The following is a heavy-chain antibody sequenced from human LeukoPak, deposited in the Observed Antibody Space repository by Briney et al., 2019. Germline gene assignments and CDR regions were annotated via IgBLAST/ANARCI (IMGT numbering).Heavy chain of an antibody. CDR3: ARTREQWQVLDY. CDR2: ISHEGSYQ. J-gene: IGHJ4*02. CDR1: GFSFSSYG. Sequence: PGGSLRLSCAASGFSFSSYGIHWVRQAPGKGLERVAVISHEGSYQNYADSVKGRFTISRDNSKNMVFLQMNSLNAEDTAVYYCARTREQWQVLDYWGQGTLVTVSS. D-gene: IGHD6-19*01. V-gene: IGHV3-30*03.